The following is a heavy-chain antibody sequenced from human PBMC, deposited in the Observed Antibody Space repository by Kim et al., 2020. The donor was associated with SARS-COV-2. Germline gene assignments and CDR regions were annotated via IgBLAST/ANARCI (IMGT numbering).Heavy chain of an antibody. V-gene: IGHV4-34*01. CDR3: ARFSVAVAGDPFDY. CDR1: GGSFSGYY. Sequence: SETLSLTCAVYGGSFSGYYWSWIRQPPGKGLEWIGEINHSGSTNYNPSLKSRVTISVDTSKNQFSLKLSSVTAADTAVYYCARFSVAVAGDPFDYWGQGTLVTVSS. J-gene: IGHJ4*02. CDR2: INHSGST. D-gene: IGHD6-19*01.